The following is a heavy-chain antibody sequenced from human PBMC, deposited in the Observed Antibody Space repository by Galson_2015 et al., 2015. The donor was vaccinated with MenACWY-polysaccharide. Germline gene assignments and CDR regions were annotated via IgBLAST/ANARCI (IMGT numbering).Heavy chain of an antibody. CDR2: ISGRGSST. D-gene: IGHD2-2*02. J-gene: IGHJ3*02. Sequence: SLRLSCAASGFTFSSYGMSWVRQAPGKGLEWVSGISGRGSSTYYADSVKGRFTISRDNSKNTLYLQMNILRADDTAVYYCAKELYTVVIWGQGTMVTVSS. V-gene: IGHV3-23*01. CDR3: AKELYTVVI. CDR1: GFTFSSYG.